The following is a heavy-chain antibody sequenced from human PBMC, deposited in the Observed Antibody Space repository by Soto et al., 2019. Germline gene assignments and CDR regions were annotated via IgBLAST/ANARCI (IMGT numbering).Heavy chain of an antibody. CDR3: AREALGYCSSTSCLNWFDP. V-gene: IGHV3-21*01. CDR2: ISSSSSYI. Sequence: AGGSLRLSCAASGFTFSSYAMSWVRQAPGKGLEWVSAISSSSSYIYYADSVKGRFTISRDNAKNSLYLQMNSLRAEDTAVYYCAREALGYCSSTSCLNWFDPWGQRTLVTVSS. CDR1: GFTFSSYA. J-gene: IGHJ5*02. D-gene: IGHD2-2*01.